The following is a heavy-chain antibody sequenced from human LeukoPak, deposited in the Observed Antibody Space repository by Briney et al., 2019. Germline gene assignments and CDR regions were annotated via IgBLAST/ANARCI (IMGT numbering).Heavy chain of an antibody. CDR3: ARYGRNWDLDS. J-gene: IGHJ4*02. V-gene: IGHV3-7*01. D-gene: IGHD7-27*01. CDR1: GFTFSSYW. CDR2: IKQDGSEK. Sequence: GSLRLSCAVSGFTFSSYWMSWVRQAPGKGLEWVAHIKQDGSEKYYVDSVKGRYTISRDNAQNSLYLQMNNLRVEDTAVYYCARYGRNWDLDSWGQGTLVTVSS.